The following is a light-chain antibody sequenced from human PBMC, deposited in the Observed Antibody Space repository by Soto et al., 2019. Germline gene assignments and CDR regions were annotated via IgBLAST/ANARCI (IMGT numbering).Light chain of an antibody. J-gene: IGLJ2*01. Sequence: QSALTQPASVSGSPGQSITISCTGTSNDVGDYNFVSWYRQDPGKAPKLIIYEVSNRPSGVSNRFSGSKSGNTASLTISGLQAEDEADYYCSSYANSNTLVIFGGETKLTVL. CDR3: SSYANSNTLVI. CDR1: SNDVGDYNF. V-gene: IGLV2-14*01. CDR2: EVS.